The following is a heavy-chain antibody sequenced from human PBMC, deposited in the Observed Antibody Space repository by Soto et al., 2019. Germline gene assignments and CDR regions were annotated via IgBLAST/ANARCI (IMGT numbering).Heavy chain of an antibody. Sequence: QVQLVESGGGVVQPGRSLRLSCAASGFTFSSYGMHWVRQAPGKGQEWVAVISYDGSNKYYADSVKGRFTISRDNSKNTLYLQMNSLRAEDTAVSYCAKDGIAVDIMGPNYYYYYGMDVWGQGTTVTVSS. CDR1: GFTFSSYG. CDR2: ISYDGSNK. J-gene: IGHJ6*02. CDR3: AKDGIAVDIMGPNYYYYYGMDV. V-gene: IGHV3-30*18. D-gene: IGHD6-19*01.